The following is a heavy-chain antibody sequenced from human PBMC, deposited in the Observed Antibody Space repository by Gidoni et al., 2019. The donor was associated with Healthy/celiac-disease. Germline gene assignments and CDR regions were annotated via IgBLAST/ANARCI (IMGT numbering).Heavy chain of an antibody. CDR3: ARDGPGMDV. CDR1: CFTFGSYD. J-gene: IGHJ6*02. Sequence: EVQLVEAGGGLVQHGGSLRRSCAAACFTFGSYDMHWVRQATGKGLEWVSAIGTAGDTYYPGSVKGRFTISRENAKNSLYLQMNSLGAGDTAVYYCARDGPGMDVWGQGTTVTVSS. CDR2: IGTAGDT. V-gene: IGHV3-13*01.